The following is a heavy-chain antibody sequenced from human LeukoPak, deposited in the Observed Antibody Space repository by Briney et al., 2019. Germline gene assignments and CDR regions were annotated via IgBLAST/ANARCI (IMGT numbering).Heavy chain of an antibody. CDR2: IIPIFGTA. Sequence: SVKVSCKASGGTFSSYAISWVRQAPGQGLEWMGGIIPIFGTANYAQKFQGRVTITADESTSTAYMELSSLRSEDTAVYCCASRADIASGWYKGGDQFDYWGQGTLVTVSS. D-gene: IGHD6-19*01. V-gene: IGHV1-69*13. CDR3: ASRADIASGWYKGGDQFDY. J-gene: IGHJ4*02. CDR1: GGTFSSYA.